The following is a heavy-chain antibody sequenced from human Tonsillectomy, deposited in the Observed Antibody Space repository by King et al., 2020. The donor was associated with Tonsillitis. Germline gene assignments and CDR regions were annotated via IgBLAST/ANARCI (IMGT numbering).Heavy chain of an antibody. CDR3: AKPWYARNWYLRVLDC. CDR2: ISTTGGTT. V-gene: IGHV3-23*01. D-gene: IGHD6-13*01. Sequence: MTWVRQAPVNGLEWVSGISTTGGTTYYAESVKGRVTISRANSKDTLYLQMNSLSAEDTALYFFAKPWYARNWYLRVLDCWGPGTLVTVSS. J-gene: IGHJ4*02.